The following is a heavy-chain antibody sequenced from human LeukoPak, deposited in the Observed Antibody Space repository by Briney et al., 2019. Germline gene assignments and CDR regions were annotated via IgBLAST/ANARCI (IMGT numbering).Heavy chain of an antibody. J-gene: IGHJ4*02. Sequence: GGSLRLSCAASGFTFSSYGMHWVRQAPGKGLEWVAVIWYDGSNKYYADSVKGRFTISRDSSKNTLYLQMNSLRAEDTAVYYCARTARFLEWLFPFYWGQGTLVTVSS. V-gene: IGHV3-33*01. CDR2: IWYDGSNK. D-gene: IGHD3-3*01. CDR3: ARTARFLEWLFPFY. CDR1: GFTFSSYG.